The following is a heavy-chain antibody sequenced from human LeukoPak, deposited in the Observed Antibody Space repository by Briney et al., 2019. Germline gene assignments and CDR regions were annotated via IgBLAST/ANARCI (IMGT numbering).Heavy chain of an antibody. CDR3: TTVPEGDTAMVGGDY. V-gene: IGHV3-15*01. Sequence: PGGSLRLSCAASGFTFSNAWMSWVRQAPGKGLEWVGRIKSKTDGGTTDYAAPVKGRFTISRDDSKNTLYLQMNSLKTEDTAVYYCTTVPEGDTAMVGGDYWGQGTLVTVSS. J-gene: IGHJ4*02. CDR2: IKSKTDGGTT. CDR1: GFTFSNAW. D-gene: IGHD5-18*01.